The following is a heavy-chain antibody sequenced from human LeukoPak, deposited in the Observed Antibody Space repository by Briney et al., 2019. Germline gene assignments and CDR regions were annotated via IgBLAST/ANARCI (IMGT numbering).Heavy chain of an antibody. CDR1: GFTFSSYW. V-gene: IGHV3-7*01. J-gene: IGHJ6*02. Sequence: GGSLRLSCAASGFTFSSYWMSWVRQAPGKGLEWVANIKQDGSEKYYVDSVKGRFTISRDNAKNSLYLQMNSLGAEDTAVYYCATQYYDFWSGYYLYYYYGTDVWGQGTTVTVSS. CDR3: ATQYYDFWSGYYLYYYYGTDV. D-gene: IGHD3-3*01. CDR2: IKQDGSEK.